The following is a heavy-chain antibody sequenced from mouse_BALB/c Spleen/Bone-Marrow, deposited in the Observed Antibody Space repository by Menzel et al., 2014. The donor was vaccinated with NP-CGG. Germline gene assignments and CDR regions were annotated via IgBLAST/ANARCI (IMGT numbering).Heavy chain of an antibody. CDR1: GYSITSAYA. Sequence: EVKLLESGPGLVKPSQSLSLTCTVTGYSITSAYAWNWIRQFPGNNLEWMGYISSSGLTSYNPSLKGRISIARGTSKNQFFLQLNSVTTEDTATYYCARSGNFFDFWGQGTTLTVSS. D-gene: IGHD1-3*01. CDR3: ARSGNFFDF. J-gene: IGHJ2*01. V-gene: IGHV3-2*02. CDR2: ISSSGLT.